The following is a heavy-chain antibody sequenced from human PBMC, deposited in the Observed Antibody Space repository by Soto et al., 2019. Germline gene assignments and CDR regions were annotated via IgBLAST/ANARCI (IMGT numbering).Heavy chain of an antibody. J-gene: IGHJ5*02. Sequence: QVQLVQSGAEVREPGSSVKVSCKASGGTFRTYSITWVRQAPGQGLEWMGKINPILDIANYAQKFQGRVTSPADTSTSIAYMELNSLRSEDTAVYYCASGPVVVVPDDMFTRHNWFDPWGQGTRVTVSP. CDR1: GGTFRTYS. CDR3: ASGPVVVVPDDMFTRHNWFDP. V-gene: IGHV1-69*02. CDR2: INPILDIA. D-gene: IGHD2-2*01.